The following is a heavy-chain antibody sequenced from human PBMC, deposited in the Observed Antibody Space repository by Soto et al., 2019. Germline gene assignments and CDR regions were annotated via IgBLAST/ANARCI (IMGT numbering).Heavy chain of an antibody. Sequence: QVQLVQSGAEVKKPGASVKVSCKASGYTFTSYAMHWVRQAPGQRLEWMGWINAGNGNTKYSQKFQGRVTITRDTSASTAYMELSSLRSEDTAVYYCARDGVEWELLPSWFDPWGQGTLVTVSS. CDR3: ARDGVEWELLPSWFDP. CDR1: GYTFTSYA. CDR2: INAGNGNT. D-gene: IGHD1-26*01. V-gene: IGHV1-3*01. J-gene: IGHJ5*02.